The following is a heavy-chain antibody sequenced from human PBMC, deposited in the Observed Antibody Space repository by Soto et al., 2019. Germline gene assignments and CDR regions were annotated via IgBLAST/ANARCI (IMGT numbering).Heavy chain of an antibody. CDR3: AKLGQYSTSAGQLDY. J-gene: IGHJ4*02. Sequence: GASVKVSCKASGYTFTDYYIHWVRQAPGQGLEWMGWINPNSGGTNSAQNFQGRVTMTRDTSISTAYMELSRLRSDDTAVYFCAKLGQYSTSAGQLDYWGQGTLVTVS. D-gene: IGHD6-6*01. V-gene: IGHV1-2*02. CDR1: GYTFTDYY. CDR2: INPNSGGT.